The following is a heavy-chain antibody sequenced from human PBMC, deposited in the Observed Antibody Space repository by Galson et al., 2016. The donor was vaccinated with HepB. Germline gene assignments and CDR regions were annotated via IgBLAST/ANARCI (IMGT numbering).Heavy chain of an antibody. CDR2: ITYPGSYI. V-gene: IGHV3-30*18. J-gene: IGHJ5*01. CDR1: GFTFSTYG. D-gene: IGHD3-22*01. Sequence: SLRLSCAASGFTFSTYGMHWVRQAPGKGLEWVSAITYPGSYIYYGDSVKGRITISRDNSKNALYLQMNSLRPEDTAVYYCAKGSYARSGYYLNWFDAWGQGTLVTVSS. CDR3: AKGSYARSGYYLNWFDA.